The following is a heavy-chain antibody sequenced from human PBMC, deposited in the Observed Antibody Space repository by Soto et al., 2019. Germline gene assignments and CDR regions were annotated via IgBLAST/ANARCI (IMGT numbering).Heavy chain of an antibody. J-gene: IGHJ4*02. CDR2: INQDGNED. CDR3: ARTGDGHHDFPDY. CDR1: GFTFSSYL. D-gene: IGHD1-1*01. Sequence: GGSLRISCAASGFTFSSYLMNWVRQAPGKGLEWVANINQDGNEDNLLDSVKGRFTISRDNAKNSLFLQMNSLRVDDTAVYYCARTGDGHHDFPDYWGQGTLVTVS. V-gene: IGHV3-7*01.